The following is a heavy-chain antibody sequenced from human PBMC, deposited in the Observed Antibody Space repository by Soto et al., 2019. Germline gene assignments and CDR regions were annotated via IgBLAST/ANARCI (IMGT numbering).Heavy chain of an antibody. CDR2: INHSGST. D-gene: IGHD5-18*01. V-gene: IGHV4-34*01. Sequence: SETLSLTCAVFGGSFSDYYWSWIRQPPGKGLEWIGEINHSGSTNYNPSLKSRVTISVDTSKNQFSLKLSSVTAADTAMYYCSRGGIQWGQGTLVTVSS. CDR3: SRGGIQ. J-gene: IGHJ4*02. CDR1: GGSFSDYY.